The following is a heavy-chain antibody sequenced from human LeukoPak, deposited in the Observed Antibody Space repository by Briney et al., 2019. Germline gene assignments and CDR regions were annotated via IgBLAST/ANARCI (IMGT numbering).Heavy chain of an antibody. D-gene: IGHD6-13*01. CDR3: AKDGPYTSSFDY. CDR2: VSDDGSDE. CDR1: GLSFSSYG. V-gene: IGHV3-30*18. Sequence: QPGGSLRLSCAGAGLSFSSYGMHWVRQAPGKGLEWVAVVSDDGSDEYYADSGKGRFTISRDNSKNTLYLQMNSLRGEDTAVYYCAKDGPYTSSFDYWGQGTLVTVSS. J-gene: IGHJ4*02.